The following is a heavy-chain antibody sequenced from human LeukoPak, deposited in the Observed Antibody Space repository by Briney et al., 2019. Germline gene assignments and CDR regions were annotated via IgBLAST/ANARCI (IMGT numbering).Heavy chain of an antibody. D-gene: IGHD3-10*01. CDR3: ARDRVSHVRGILRGVFDY. CDR2: ISSYNGNT. Sequence: ASVKVSCKASGYTFTIYGISWVRQAPGQGPEWMGWISSYNGNTKYAQKFQGRVTMATDTSTSTAYMELRSLRSDDTAVYYCARDRVSHVRGILRGVFDYWGQGPLITVSS. CDR1: GYTFTIYG. J-gene: IGHJ4*02. V-gene: IGHV1-18*01.